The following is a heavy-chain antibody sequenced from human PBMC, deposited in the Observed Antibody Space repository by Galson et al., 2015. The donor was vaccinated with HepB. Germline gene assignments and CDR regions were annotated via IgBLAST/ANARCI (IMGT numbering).Heavy chain of an antibody. V-gene: IGHV3-7*03. Sequence: SLRLSCAASGFTFSSYWMSWVRQAPGKGLEWVANIKQDGSEKYYVDSVKGRFTISRDNAKNSLYLQMNSLRAEDTAVYYCARGHTAMVSRKNYYYYGMDVWGQGTTVTVSS. CDR3: ARGHTAMVSRKNYYYYGMDV. D-gene: IGHD5-18*01. CDR2: IKQDGSEK. CDR1: GFTFSSYW. J-gene: IGHJ6*02.